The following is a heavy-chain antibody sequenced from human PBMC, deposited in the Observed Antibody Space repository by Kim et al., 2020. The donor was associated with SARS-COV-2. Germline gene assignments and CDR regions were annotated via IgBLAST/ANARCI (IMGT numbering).Heavy chain of an antibody. Sequence: GESLKISGKGFGYSFTSYWIGWVRQMPGKGLEWMGIIYPGDSDTRYSPFFEGQVTISADKSSSTAYLQWSSLKASDTAMYYCVRLPAPVGYYDSSGYLLDFDDWGPGTLVTVSS. V-gene: IGHV5-51*01. CDR3: VRLPAPVGYYDSSGYLLDFDD. J-gene: IGHJ4*02. CDR2: IYPGDSDT. CDR1: GYSFTSYW. D-gene: IGHD3-22*01.